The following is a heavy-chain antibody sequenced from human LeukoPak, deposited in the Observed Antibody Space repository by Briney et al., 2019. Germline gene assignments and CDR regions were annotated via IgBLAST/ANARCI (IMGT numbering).Heavy chain of an antibody. D-gene: IGHD3-9*01. CDR2: IIPIFGTA. V-gene: IGHV1-69*06. Sequence: GASVKVSCKASGGTFSSYAISWVRQAPGQGLEWMGGIIPIFGTANYAQKFQGRVTITADKSTSTAYMELSSLRSEDTAVYYCAAGKKEYYDILRPPYYYYMDVWGKGTTVTVSS. CDR1: GGTFSSYA. J-gene: IGHJ6*03. CDR3: AAGKKEYYDILRPPYYYYMDV.